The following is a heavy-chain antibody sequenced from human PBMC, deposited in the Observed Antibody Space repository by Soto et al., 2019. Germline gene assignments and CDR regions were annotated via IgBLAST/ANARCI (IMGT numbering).Heavy chain of an antibody. CDR3: ARESPPYYFGR. J-gene: IGHJ4*02. V-gene: IGHV3-30-3*01. Sequence: PGGSLRLSCAASGFTFSSYAMHWVRQAPVRGLEWVAAVSSAGSNKYYADSVKGRFTISRGNSKSTLSLQMDSLRTEDTAVYFCARESPPYYFGRWGQGALVTVSS. CDR2: VSSAGSNK. CDR1: GFTFSSYA.